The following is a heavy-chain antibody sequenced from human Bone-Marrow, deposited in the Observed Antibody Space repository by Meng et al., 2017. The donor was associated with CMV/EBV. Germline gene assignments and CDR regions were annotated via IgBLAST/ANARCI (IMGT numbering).Heavy chain of an antibody. D-gene: IGHD2-2*01. CDR3: ATRSASDQ. CDR2: ISSSSSYI. J-gene: IGHJ1*01. V-gene: IGHV3-21*01. CDR1: GFTLSSYS. Sequence: GESLKISCAASGFTLSSYSMNWVRQAPGKGLEWVSSISSSSSYIYYADSVKGRFTISRDNAKNSLYLQMSSLRADDTAVYHCATRSASDQWGQGMLVTVSS.